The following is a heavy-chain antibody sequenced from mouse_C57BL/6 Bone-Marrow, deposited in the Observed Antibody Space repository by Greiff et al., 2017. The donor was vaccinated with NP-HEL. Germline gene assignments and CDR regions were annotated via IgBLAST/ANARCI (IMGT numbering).Heavy chain of an antibody. CDR3: ARYYDYDFDY. CDR1: GYTFTSYW. D-gene: IGHD2-4*01. CDR2: IYPNSGST. Sequence: QVQLQQPGAELVKPGASVKLSCKASGYTFTSYWMHWVKQRPGQGLEWIGMIYPNSGSTNYNEKFKSKATLTVDKSSSTAYMQLSSLTSEDSAVYYCARYYDYDFDYWGQGTTLTVSS. V-gene: IGHV1-64*01. J-gene: IGHJ2*01.